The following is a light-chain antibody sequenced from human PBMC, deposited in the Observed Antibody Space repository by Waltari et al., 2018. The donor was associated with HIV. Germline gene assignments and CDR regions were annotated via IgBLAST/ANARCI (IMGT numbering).Light chain of an antibody. CDR3: QQYNNWLET. CDR1: QSVSRN. J-gene: IGKJ1*01. CDR2: GAS. V-gene: IGKV3-15*01. Sequence: EIVMTQTPATLSVSPGEKANLSCRASQSVSRNLAWYQQKPGQAPRIRIYGASTRATGIPARFSGSGSGTEFTLTISSLQSEDFAVYYCQQYNNWLETFGQGTKVEIK.